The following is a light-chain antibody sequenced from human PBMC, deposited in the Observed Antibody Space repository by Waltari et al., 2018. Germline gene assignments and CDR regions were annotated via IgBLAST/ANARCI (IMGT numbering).Light chain of an antibody. J-gene: IGKJ2*01. V-gene: IGKV1-5*03. CDR2: KTS. Sequence: DIQMTQSPSTLSASVGDRVIITCRASQSITNWLAWYQKKPGKAPKVLIYKTSTLESGVPSRFSGSGSGTEFTLTISSLQPDDFATYYCQHYNSYSGDTFGQGTKLEI. CDR3: QHYNSYSGDT. CDR1: QSITNW.